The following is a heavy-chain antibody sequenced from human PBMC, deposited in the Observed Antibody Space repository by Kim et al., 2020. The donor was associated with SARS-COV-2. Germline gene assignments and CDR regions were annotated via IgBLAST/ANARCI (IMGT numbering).Heavy chain of an antibody. Sequence: SETLSLTCTVSGGSFNNFYWGWLRQTPGETLEWIGHISHNGATTYNFSLKSRVTTLLDTSKNQFSLQLRSLTAEDTAVYFCARDSSPFRWFLWGQGTLVTVSS. D-gene: IGHD3-9*01. V-gene: IGHV4-59*01. CDR3: ARDSSPFRWFL. J-gene: IGHJ4*02. CDR1: GGSFNNFY. CDR2: ISHNGAT.